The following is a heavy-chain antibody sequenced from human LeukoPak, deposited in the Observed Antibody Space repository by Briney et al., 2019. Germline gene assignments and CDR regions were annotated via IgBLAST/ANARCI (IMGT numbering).Heavy chain of an antibody. V-gene: IGHV3-7*01. J-gene: IGHJ4*02. D-gene: IGHD5-12*01. Sequence: PGGSLRLSCAASRFTFSSTWMSWVRQAPGKGLQWVATINQDGSEKYYVDSVKGRFTISRDNAKNSLYLQMNSLRAEDTAVYYCARGPSGYHNTGGQGTLVTVSS. CDR2: INQDGSEK. CDR1: RFTFSSTW. CDR3: ARGPSGYHNT.